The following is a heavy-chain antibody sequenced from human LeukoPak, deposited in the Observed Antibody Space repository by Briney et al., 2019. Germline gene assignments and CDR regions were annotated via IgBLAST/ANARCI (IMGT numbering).Heavy chain of an antibody. V-gene: IGHV1-18*01. D-gene: IGHD6-13*01. CDR1: GYTFTSYI. J-gene: IGHJ6*03. CDR2: INAYNGNT. Sequence: ASVKVSCKASGYTFTSYIISWVRQAPGQGLEWMGWINAYNGNTDYAQRVQGRVTMTTDTSASTAYMELRSLRSDDTAVYYCARDRHIAAAVYYYYMDVWGKGTPVTVSS. CDR3: ARDRHIAAAVYYYYMDV.